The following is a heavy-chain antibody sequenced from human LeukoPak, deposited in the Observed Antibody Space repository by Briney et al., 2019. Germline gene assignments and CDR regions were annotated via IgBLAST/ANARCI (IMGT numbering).Heavy chain of an antibody. CDR2: INPNSGGT. CDR3: ARDPRGYSGYDYEYYFDY. D-gene: IGHD5-12*01. V-gene: IGHV1-2*02. Sequence: ASVKVSCTASGYTFTGYYMHWVRQAPGQGLEWMGWINPNSGGTNYAQKFQGRVTMTRDTSISTAYMELSRLRSDDTAVYYCARDPRGYSGYDYEYYFDYWGQGTLVTVSS. CDR1: GYTFTGYY. J-gene: IGHJ4*02.